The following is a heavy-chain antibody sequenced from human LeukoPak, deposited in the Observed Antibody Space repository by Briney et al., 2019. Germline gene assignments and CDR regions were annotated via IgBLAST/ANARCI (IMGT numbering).Heavy chain of an antibody. CDR2: ISSSSSTI. V-gene: IGHV3-48*01. J-gene: IGHJ4*02. CDR1: GFTFSSYS. Sequence: GGSLRLSCAASGFTFSSYSMNWVRQAPGKGLEWVSYISSSSSTIYYADSVKGRFTISRDNAKNSLYLQMNSLRAEDTAVYYCARDPRLFGGDYWGQGTLVTVSS. CDR3: ARDPRLFGGDY. D-gene: IGHD3-10*01.